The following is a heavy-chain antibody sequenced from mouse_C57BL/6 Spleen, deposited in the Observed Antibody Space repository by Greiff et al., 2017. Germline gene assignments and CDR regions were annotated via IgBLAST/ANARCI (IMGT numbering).Heavy chain of an antibody. CDR1: GYSFTDYN. Sequence: EVQLQQSGPELVKPGASVKISCKASGYSFTDYNMNWVKQSNGKSLEWIGVINPNYGTTSYNQKFKGKATLTVDQSSSTAYMQLNSLTSEDSAVYYCARGRLTTVVAHPYYAMDYWGQGTSVTVSS. CDR3: ARGRLTTVVAHPYYAMDY. CDR2: INPNYGTT. J-gene: IGHJ4*01. D-gene: IGHD1-1*01. V-gene: IGHV1-39*01.